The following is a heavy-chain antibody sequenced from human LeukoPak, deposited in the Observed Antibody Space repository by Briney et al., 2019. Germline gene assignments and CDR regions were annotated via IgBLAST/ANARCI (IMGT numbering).Heavy chain of an antibody. J-gene: IGHJ4*02. V-gene: IGHV3-23*01. CDR3: AKGLTYDYDSSGYPLDS. Sequence: PGGSLRLSCAASGFTFNNYALSWVRQAPGKGLEWVSAISGSGGSTYYADSVKGRFTISRDNSKNTLYLQMNSLRAEDTAVYYCAKGLTYDYDSSGYPLDSWGQGTLVTVSS. CDR1: GFTFNNYA. D-gene: IGHD3-22*01. CDR2: ISGSGGST.